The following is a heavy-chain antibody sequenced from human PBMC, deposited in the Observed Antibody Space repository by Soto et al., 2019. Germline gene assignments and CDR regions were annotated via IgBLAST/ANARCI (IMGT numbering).Heavy chain of an antibody. Sequence: QITLKESGPTLVKPTQTLTLTCTFSGFSLSTSGVGVGWIRQPPGKALEWLALIYWDDDKRYSPSLKSRLTITKDTSKNQVVRTMTNMDPVDTATYYCAHVVSGYSIGWYPPFDYWGQGTLVTVSS. V-gene: IGHV2-5*02. D-gene: IGHD6-19*01. CDR2: IYWDDDK. CDR3: AHVVSGYSIGWYPPFDY. CDR1: GFSLSTSGVG. J-gene: IGHJ4*02.